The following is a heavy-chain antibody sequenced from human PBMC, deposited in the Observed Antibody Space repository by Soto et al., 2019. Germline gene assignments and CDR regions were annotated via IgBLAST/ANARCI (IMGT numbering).Heavy chain of an antibody. CDR1: GYPFSSYG. CDR2: ISGYNGKT. V-gene: IGHV1-18*04. Sequence: ASVKVSCKTSGYPFSSYGISWVRQAPGQGLECLGWISGYNGKTEYGHKVQDRLTMTTDTSANTVYMQLRNLRSDDTAVYYCVRDYVAAWGGFYYYYYGMDVWGQGTTVTVSS. D-gene: IGHD2-21*01. CDR3: VRDYVAAWGGFYYYYYGMDV. J-gene: IGHJ6*02.